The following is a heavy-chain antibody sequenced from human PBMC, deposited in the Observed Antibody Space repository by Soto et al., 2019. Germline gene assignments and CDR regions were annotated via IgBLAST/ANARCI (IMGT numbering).Heavy chain of an antibody. CDR3: ARRAETNGWNGFGDYKYYFDF. V-gene: IGHV1-8*01. CDR1: GYTFTRYD. D-gene: IGHD4-17*01. Sequence: ASVKVSCKASGYTFTRYDIYWVRQATGQGLEWMEWMNPNTGNSGYAQKFQGRVTVTSDTSINTVYMELSSLRSEDTAVYYCARRAETNGWNGFGDYKYYFDFWGQGTLVTVSS. CDR2: MNPNTGNS. J-gene: IGHJ4*02.